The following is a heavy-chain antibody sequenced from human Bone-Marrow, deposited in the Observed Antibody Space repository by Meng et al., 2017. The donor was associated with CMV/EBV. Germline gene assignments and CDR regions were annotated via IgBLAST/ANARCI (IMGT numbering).Heavy chain of an antibody. V-gene: IGHV3-21*01. CDR1: GFTFSSYS. Sequence: GESLKISCAASGFTFSSYSMNWVRQAPGKGLEWVSSISSSSSYIYYADSVKGRFTISRDNAKNSLYLQMNSLRAEDTAVYYCASPYCSSTSCYHYYYGMDVWGQGTTVTASS. D-gene: IGHD2-2*01. CDR3: ASPYCSSTSCYHYYYGMDV. CDR2: ISSSSSYI. J-gene: IGHJ6*02.